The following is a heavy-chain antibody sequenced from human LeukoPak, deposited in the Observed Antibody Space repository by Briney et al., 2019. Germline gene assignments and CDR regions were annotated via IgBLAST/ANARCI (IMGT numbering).Heavy chain of an antibody. CDR2: ISGSGGST. D-gene: IGHD6-19*01. V-gene: IGHV3-23*01. J-gene: IGHJ4*02. CDR1: GFTFSSYA. Sequence: PGGSLRLSYAASGFTFSSYATSWVRQAPGKGLEWVSAISGSGGSTYYADSVKGRFTISRDNSKNTLYLQMNSLRAEDTAVYYCAKYSRLVLDYWGQGTLVTVSS. CDR3: AKYSRLVLDY.